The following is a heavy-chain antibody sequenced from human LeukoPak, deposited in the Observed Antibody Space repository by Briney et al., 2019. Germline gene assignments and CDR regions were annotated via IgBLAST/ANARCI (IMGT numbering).Heavy chain of an antibody. CDR2: INHSGST. Sequence: SETLSLTCTVSGGSISSYYWSWIRQPPGKGLEWIGEINHSGSTNYNPSLKSRVTISVDTSKNQFSLKLSSVTAADTAVYYCASGEPYYYYFDYWGQGTLVTVSS. D-gene: IGHD1-14*01. J-gene: IGHJ4*02. V-gene: IGHV4-34*01. CDR3: ASGEPYYYYFDY. CDR1: GGSISSYY.